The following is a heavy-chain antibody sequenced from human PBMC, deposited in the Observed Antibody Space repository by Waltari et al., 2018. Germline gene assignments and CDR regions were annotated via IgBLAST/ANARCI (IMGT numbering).Heavy chain of an antibody. D-gene: IGHD3-9*01. CDR3: ARSSSGGSNYDILTGYYKGDWFDP. V-gene: IGHV1-46*01. CDR2: TNPRGGRT. CDR1: GYTFTSYY. Sequence: QVQLVQSGAEVKKPGASVKVSCKASGYTFTSYYMHWVRQAPGQGLEWMGKTNPRGGRTSYAQKFQGRVTMTRDTATSTVYMELSSLRSEDTAVYYCARSSSGGSNYDILTGYYKGDWFDPWGQGTLVTVSS. J-gene: IGHJ5*02.